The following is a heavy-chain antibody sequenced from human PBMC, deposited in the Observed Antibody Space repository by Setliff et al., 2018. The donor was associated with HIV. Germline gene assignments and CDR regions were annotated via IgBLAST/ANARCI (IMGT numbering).Heavy chain of an antibody. CDR2: IYTSGST. D-gene: IGHD2-15*01. V-gene: IGHV4-61*02. CDR1: GGSISSGSYY. J-gene: IGHJ5*02. CDR3: ARGVVVAATRWFDP. Sequence: SETLSLTCTVSGGSISSGSYYWSWIRQPAGKGLEWIGRIYTSGSTNYNPSLKSRVTISLDTAKNHFTLELRSVTAADTAVYYCARGVVVAATRWFDPWGQGTLVTVSS.